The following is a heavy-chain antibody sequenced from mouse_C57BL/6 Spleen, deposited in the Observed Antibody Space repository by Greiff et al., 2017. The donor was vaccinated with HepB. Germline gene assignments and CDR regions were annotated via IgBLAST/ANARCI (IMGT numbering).Heavy chain of an antibody. CDR1: GYTFTSYW. J-gene: IGHJ2*01. D-gene: IGHD1-1*01. V-gene: IGHV1-52*01. CDR3: ARGLYYGSSLGY. CDR2: IDPSDSET. Sequence: QVQLQQPGAELVRPGSSVKLSCKASGYTFTSYWMHWVKQRPIQGLEWIGNIDPSDSETHYNQKFKDKATLTVDKSSSTAYMQLSSLTSEDSAVYYCARGLYYGSSLGYWGQGTTLTVSS.